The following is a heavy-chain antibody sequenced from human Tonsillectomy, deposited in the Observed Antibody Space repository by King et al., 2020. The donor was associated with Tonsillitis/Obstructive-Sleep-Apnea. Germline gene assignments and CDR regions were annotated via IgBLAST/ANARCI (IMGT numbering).Heavy chain of an antibody. D-gene: IGHD2-15*01. J-gene: IGHJ3*02. CDR2: INHSGST. CDR1: GGSFSGYY. CDR3: ARQHIVVVVAADAFDI. V-gene: IGHV4-34*01. Sequence: VQLQQWGAGLLKPSETLSLTCAVYGGSFSGYYWSWIRQPPGKGLEWIGEINHSGSTNYNPSLKSRVTISVDTSKNQFSLRLSSVIAADTAVYYCARQHIVVVVAADAFDIWGQGTMVTVSS.